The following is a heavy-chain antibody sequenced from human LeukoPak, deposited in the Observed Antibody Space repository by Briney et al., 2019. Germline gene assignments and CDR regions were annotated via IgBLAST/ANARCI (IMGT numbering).Heavy chain of an antibody. J-gene: IGHJ4*02. Sequence: SETLSLTCAVSDYSISSGYFWGWIRPPPGEEPRWIGSIYHSGRPYYNPSLKGRVTISVDTSKNQVSLKLNPLTSASPAGCYCARRHEGQTAYFDYWGQGSLVAVSS. CDR2: IYHSGRP. CDR3: ARRHEGQTAYFDY. D-gene: IGHD2-21*02. CDR1: DYSISSGYF. V-gene: IGHV4-38-2*01.